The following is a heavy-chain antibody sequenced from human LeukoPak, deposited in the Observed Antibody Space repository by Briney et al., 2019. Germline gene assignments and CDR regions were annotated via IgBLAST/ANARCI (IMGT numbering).Heavy chain of an antibody. CDR1: AYTFTTYY. V-gene: IGHV1-46*01. Sequence: APVKGSCKSSAYTFTTYYIHWVRQTPGQRLEWIGMIYPSTGSTYYAQRFQGRVTMTRDTSTSTVYMELGSLTSDDTAVYYCARDWRIALVRGVINVPGGMNVWGQGTTVTVSS. J-gene: IGHJ6*02. CDR2: IYPSTGST. D-gene: IGHD3-10*01. CDR3: ARDWRIALVRGVINVPGGMNV.